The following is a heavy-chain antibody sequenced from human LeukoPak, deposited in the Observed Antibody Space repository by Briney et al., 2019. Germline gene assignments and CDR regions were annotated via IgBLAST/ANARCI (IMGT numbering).Heavy chain of an antibody. J-gene: IGHJ5*02. V-gene: IGHV4-59*12. D-gene: IGHD3-22*01. CDR1: GGSISSYY. Sequence: SETLSLTCTVSGGSISSYYWSWIRQPPGKGLEWIGYIYYSGSTNYNPSLKSRVTISVDTSKNQFSLKLSSVTAADTAVYYCARDRALIPYYYDSSGDQGWFDPWGQGTLVTVSS. CDR3: ARDRALIPYYYDSSGDQGWFDP. CDR2: IYYSGST.